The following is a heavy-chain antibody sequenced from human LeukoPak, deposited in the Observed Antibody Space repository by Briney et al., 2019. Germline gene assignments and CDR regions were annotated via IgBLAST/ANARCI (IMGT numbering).Heavy chain of an antibody. CDR2: ISGSGGST. CDR3: AHISSSWPDY. V-gene: IGHV3-23*01. CDR1: GFTFSSYA. J-gene: IGHJ4*02. Sequence: GGSLRLSCADSGFTFSSYAMSWVRQAPEKGLEWVSAISGSGGSTYYADSVKGRFTISRDNSKNTLYLQMNSLRAEDTAVYYCAHISSSWPDYWGQGTLVTVSS. D-gene: IGHD6-13*01.